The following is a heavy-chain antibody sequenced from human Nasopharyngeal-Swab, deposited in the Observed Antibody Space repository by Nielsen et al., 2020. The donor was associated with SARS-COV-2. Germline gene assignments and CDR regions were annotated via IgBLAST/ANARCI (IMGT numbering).Heavy chain of an antibody. CDR3: ARSPVVTDYFDY. J-gene: IGHJ4*02. CDR2: ISSSSSYI. D-gene: IGHD4-23*01. V-gene: IGHV3-21*01. Sequence: GESLKISCAASGFTFNNYNFNWIRQAPGKGLEWVSSISSSSSYIYYADSVKGRFTISRDNAKNSLYLQMNSLRAEDTAVYYCARSPVVTDYFDYWGQGTLVTVSS. CDR1: GFTFNNYN.